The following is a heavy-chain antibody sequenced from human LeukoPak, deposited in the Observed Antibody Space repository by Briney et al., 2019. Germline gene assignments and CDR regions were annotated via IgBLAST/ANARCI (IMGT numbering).Heavy chain of an antibody. Sequence: SQTLSLTCAISGDSVSSNSAAWNWIRQSPSRGLEWLGRTYYRSKWYNDYAVSVKSRITINPDTSKNQFSLQLNSVTPEDTAVYYCARDPASITMVRGVIDGDAFDIWGQGTMVTVSS. CDR3: ARDPASITMVRGVIDGDAFDI. J-gene: IGHJ3*02. D-gene: IGHD3-10*01. CDR1: GDSVSSNSAA. CDR2: TYYRSKWYN. V-gene: IGHV6-1*01.